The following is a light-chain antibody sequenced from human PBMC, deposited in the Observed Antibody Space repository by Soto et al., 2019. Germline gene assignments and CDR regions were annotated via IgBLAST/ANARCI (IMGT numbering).Light chain of an antibody. CDR1: SSNIGSNY. CDR3: AARDDSLSGVV. CDR2: RHS. V-gene: IGLV1-47*01. J-gene: IGLJ2*01. Sequence: QSVLTQPPSASGTPGQRVAISCSGSSSNIGSNYVYWYQQLPGTAPKLLIYRHSQRPSGVPDRFSGSKSGTSASLAISGLRSEDEADYYCAARDDSLSGVVFGGGTKLTVL.